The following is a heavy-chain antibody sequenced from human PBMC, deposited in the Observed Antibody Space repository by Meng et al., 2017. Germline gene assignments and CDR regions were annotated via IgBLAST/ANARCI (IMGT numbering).Heavy chain of an antibody. D-gene: IGHD2-15*01. CDR3: ARWSIYCSGGSCYSFDY. Sequence: QGQLPGAGPGPVNPSGSLSLPCAASGGSISSRNWWSWVRQPPGKGLEWIGEIDHSGSTNYNPSLKSRVTISVDKSKNQFSLKLSSVTAADTAVYYCARWSIYCSGGSCYSFDYWGQGTLVTVSS. J-gene: IGHJ4*02. CDR1: GGSISSRNW. V-gene: IGHV4-4*02. CDR2: IDHSGST.